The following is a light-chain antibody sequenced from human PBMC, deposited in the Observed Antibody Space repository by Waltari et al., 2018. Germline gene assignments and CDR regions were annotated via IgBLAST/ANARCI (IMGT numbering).Light chain of an antibody. J-gene: IGLJ3*02. CDR3: SSHTTSSIWV. Sequence: QSALTQPASVSGSLGQSITIPCTGTSSAVGGYTFVSGYQQDPGTAPKLMIYEVSNRPSGVSNRSSGSKSGNTASLTISGLQAEDEADYYCSSHTTSSIWVFGGGTKVTVL. V-gene: IGLV2-14*01. CDR1: SSAVGGYTF. CDR2: EVS.